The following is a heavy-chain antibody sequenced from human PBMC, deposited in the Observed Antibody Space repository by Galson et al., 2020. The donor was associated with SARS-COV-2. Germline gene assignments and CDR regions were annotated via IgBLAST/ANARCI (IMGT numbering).Heavy chain of an antibody. J-gene: IGHJ3*02. CDR2: IKQDGSEK. D-gene: IGHD3-22*01. CDR3: ARDGNYYDSSGYLANRNNAFDI. V-gene: IGHV3-7*01. CDR1: GFTFSSYW. Sequence: GESLKISCAASGFTFSSYWMSWVHQAPGKGLEWVANIKQDGSEKYYVDSVKGRFTISRDNAKNSLYLQMNSLRAEDTAVYYCARDGNYYDSSGYLANRNNAFDIWGQGTMVTVSS.